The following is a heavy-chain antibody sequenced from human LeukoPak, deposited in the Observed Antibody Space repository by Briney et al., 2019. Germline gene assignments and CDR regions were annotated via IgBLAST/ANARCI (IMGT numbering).Heavy chain of an antibody. J-gene: IGHJ4*02. V-gene: IGHV3-30*18. D-gene: IGHD4-23*01. Sequence: GGSLTLSCAASGFAFSSYGKHWVRQAPRKGLEWVAVISYDGSNKYYADSVKGRFTISRDNSKNTLYLQMSSLRAEDTAVYYCAKVRSWGQGTLVTVSS. CDR2: ISYDGSNK. CDR3: AKVRS. CDR1: GFAFSSYG.